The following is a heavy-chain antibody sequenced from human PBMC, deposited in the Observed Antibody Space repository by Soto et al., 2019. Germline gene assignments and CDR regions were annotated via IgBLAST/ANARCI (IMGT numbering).Heavy chain of an antibody. Sequence: GSGPTLVNPTQTLTLTCTFSGFSLSTSGVGVGWIRQPPGKALEWLALIYWDDDKRYSPSLKSRLTITKDTSKNQVVLTMTNMDPVDTATYYCAHRSLITMIVVPTNYRPGAFDIWGQGTMVTVSS. J-gene: IGHJ3*02. V-gene: IGHV2-5*02. CDR3: AHRSLITMIVVPTNYRPGAFDI. D-gene: IGHD3-22*01. CDR1: GFSLSTSGVG. CDR2: IYWDDDK.